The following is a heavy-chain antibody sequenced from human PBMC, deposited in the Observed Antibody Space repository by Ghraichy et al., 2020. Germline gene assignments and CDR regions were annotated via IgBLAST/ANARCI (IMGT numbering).Heavy chain of an antibody. CDR3: AKYREYSYGS. CDR2: ISYDGSNK. Sequence: GGSLRLSCAASGFTFSSYGMHWVRQAPGKGLEWVAVISYDGSNKYYADSVKGRFTISRDNSKNTLYLQMNSLRAEDTAVYYCAKYREYSYGSWGQGTLVTVSS. CDR1: GFTFSSYG. J-gene: IGHJ5*02. D-gene: IGHD5-18*01. V-gene: IGHV3-30*18.